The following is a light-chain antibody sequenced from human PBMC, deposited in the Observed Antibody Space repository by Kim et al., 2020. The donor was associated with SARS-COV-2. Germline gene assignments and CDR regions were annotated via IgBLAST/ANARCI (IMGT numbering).Light chain of an antibody. J-gene: IGKJ2*01. CDR1: QSVSSN. CDR3: EQYNNWPYT. Sequence: EIVMTQSPATLSVSPGERATLSCGASQSVSSNLAWYQQKPGQAPRLLIYGASTRATGIPARFSGSGSGTEFTLTISSLQSEDFAVYYCEQYNNWPYTCGRETKLEI. CDR2: GAS. V-gene: IGKV3-15*01.